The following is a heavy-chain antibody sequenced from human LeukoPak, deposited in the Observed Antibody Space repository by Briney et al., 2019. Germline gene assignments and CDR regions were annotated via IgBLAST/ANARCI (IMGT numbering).Heavy chain of an antibody. CDR3: ASLLGYSYGDNDAFDI. J-gene: IGHJ3*02. D-gene: IGHD5-18*01. V-gene: IGHV1-69*05. CDR1: GGTFSSSA. Sequence: SVKVSCKASGGTFSSSAISWVRQAPGQGLEWMGRIIPIFGTTNYAQKFQGRVTITTDESTSTAYMELSSLRSEHTAVYYCASLLGYSYGDNDAFDIWGQGTMVTVSS. CDR2: IIPIFGTT.